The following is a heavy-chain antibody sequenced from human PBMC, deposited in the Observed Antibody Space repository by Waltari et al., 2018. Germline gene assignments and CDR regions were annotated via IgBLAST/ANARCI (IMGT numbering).Heavy chain of an antibody. CDR1: GGSLSRSSYY. J-gene: IGHJ4*02. D-gene: IGHD3-10*01. CDR2: SYHNGGN. Sequence: QLQLQESGPGLVKPSETLSLTCIVSGGSLSRSSYYWGWIRQPPGKGLAWIGSSYHNGGNLYIPSLQSRVTISIDTSKNQFSLKLTSVTAADTAVYYCANYRSETMEDYWGQGTLVTVSS. CDR3: ANYRSETMEDY. V-gene: IGHV4-39*01.